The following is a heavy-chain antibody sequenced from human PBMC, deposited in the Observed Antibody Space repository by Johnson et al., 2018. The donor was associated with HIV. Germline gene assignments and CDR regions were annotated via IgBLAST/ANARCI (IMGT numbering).Heavy chain of an antibody. D-gene: IGHD6-19*01. CDR2: ISYDGSNK. V-gene: IGHV3-30*04. Sequence: QVQLVESGGGVVQPERSLRLSCSASGFTFSNYAMHWVRQAPGKGLEWVACISYDGSNKDYADSVKGRFTISRDNSKNTLYLQMHSLRAEDTAVYYCARQRRAGPFDAFDIWGQGIMVTVSS. CDR1: GFTFSNYA. J-gene: IGHJ3*02. CDR3: ARQRRAGPFDAFDI.